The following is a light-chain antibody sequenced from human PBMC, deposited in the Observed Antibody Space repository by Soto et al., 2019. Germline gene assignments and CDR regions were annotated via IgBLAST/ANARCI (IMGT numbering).Light chain of an antibody. CDR1: KSVSSSY. CDR3: QQYGSSPWT. J-gene: IGKJ1*01. CDR2: GAS. Sequence: EIVLTQSPSTLSLSPGERATLSCRASKSVSSSYLAWHQQKPGQAPRLLIYGASSRATGIPDRFSGSGSGTDFTLSFSRLEPEDFAVYYFQQYGSSPWTFGQGTKVEIK. V-gene: IGKV3-20*01.